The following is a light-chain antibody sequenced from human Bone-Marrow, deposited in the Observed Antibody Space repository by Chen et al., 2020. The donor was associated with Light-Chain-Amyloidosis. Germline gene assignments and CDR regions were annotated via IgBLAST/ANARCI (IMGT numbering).Light chain of an antibody. Sequence: SHELTQPPSVPVSPGQTARITCSGDALPKQYAYWYQQKPGQAPVLVIYKDSERPSGIPERFSGSTSGTTVMLTISGVQAEDEADYYCQSTDSSGAYYVFGGGTKVTVL. CDR1: ALPKQY. V-gene: IGLV3-25*03. J-gene: IGLJ1*01. CDR3: QSTDSSGAYYV. CDR2: KDS.